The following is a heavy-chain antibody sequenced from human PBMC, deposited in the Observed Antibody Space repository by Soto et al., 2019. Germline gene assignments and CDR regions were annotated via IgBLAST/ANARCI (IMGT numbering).Heavy chain of an antibody. CDR2: INPKSGGT. V-gene: IGHV1-2*02. D-gene: IGHD2-21*02. CDR1: GYTFTVYY. CDR3: ATRLRKTSFDRDDC. J-gene: IGHJ4*02. Sequence: ASVKVSCKASGYTFTVYYMHWVRQAPGQGLEWMGWINPKSGGTMYPQKFQGRVTMTWDTSISTAYMALTRLRSDDTAVYYCATRLRKTSFDRDDCWGQGILVTVSS.